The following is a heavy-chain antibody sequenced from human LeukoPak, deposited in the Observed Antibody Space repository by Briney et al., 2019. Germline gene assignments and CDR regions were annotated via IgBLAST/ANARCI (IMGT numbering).Heavy chain of an antibody. J-gene: IGHJ4*02. CDR1: GYTFTSYD. CDR3: ARGIKYDILTGALTPNFDY. CDR2: MNPNSGNT. D-gene: IGHD3-9*01. V-gene: IGHV1-8*01. Sequence: ASVKVSCKASGYTFTSYDINWVRQATGQGLEWMGWMNPNSGNTGYAQKFQGRVTMTRNTSISTAYMELSSLRSEDTAVYYCARGIKYDILTGALTPNFDYWGQGTLVTVSS.